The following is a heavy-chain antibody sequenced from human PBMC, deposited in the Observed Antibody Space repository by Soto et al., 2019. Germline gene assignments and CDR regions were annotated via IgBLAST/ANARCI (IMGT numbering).Heavy chain of an antibody. V-gene: IGHV4-59*08. J-gene: IGHJ6*03. CDR2: IYYSGST. CDR1: GGSISSYY. CDR3: ARVTMVPYYMDV. D-gene: IGHD3-10*01. Sequence: QVQLQESGPGLVKPSETLSLTCTVSGGSISSYYWSWIRQPPGKGLEWIGYIYYSGSTNYNPSLNSRVTISVDTSKNQFSLKLSSVTAADTAVYYWARVTMVPYYMDVWGKGTTVTVSS.